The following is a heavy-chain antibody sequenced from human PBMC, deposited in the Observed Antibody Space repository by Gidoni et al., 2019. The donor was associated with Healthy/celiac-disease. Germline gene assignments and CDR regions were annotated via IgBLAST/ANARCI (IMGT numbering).Heavy chain of an antibody. V-gene: IGHV1-24*01. J-gene: IGHJ4*02. D-gene: IGHD1-1*01. CDR3: ATAGGNQNWNDVGGAFDY. CDR2: LDPEDGET. Sequence: VQLVQSGAEVKQPGASVKVSCKVSGYTLTELSMHWVRQAPGKGLEWRGGLDPEDGETIYAQKFQGRVTMTEDTSTDTAYMERSSLRSEDTAVDYCATAGGNQNWNDVGGAFDYWGQGTLVTVSS. CDR1: GYTLTELS.